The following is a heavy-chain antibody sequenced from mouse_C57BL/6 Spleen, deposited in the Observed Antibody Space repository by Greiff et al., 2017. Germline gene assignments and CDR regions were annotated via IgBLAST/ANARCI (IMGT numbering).Heavy chain of an antibody. CDR2: IYPGSGST. V-gene: IGHV1-55*01. D-gene: IGHD2-4*01. CDR1: GYTFTRYW. J-gene: IGHJ4*01. CDR3: ARDYDYVYYYAMDY. Sequence: VLLQQPGAELVKPGASVKMSCKASGYTFTRYWITWVKQRPGQGLEWIGDIYPGSGSTNYNEKFKSKATLTVDTSSSTAYMQLSSLTSEDSAVYYCARDYDYVYYYAMDYWGQGTSVTVSS.